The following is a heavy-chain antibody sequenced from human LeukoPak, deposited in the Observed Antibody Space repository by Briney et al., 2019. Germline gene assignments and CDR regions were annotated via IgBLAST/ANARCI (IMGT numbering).Heavy chain of an antibody. CDR2: IYPGDSDT. CDR1: GYSFTSYW. V-gene: IGHV5-51*01. J-gene: IGHJ4*02. Sequence: GASVKISCKGSGYSFTSYWIGWVRQMPGKGLEWMGIIYPGDSDTRYSPSFQGQVTISADKSISTAYLQWSSLKASDTAMYYCARLSMVRGVIRRIDYWGQGTLVTVSS. CDR3: ARLSMVRGVIRRIDY. D-gene: IGHD3-10*01.